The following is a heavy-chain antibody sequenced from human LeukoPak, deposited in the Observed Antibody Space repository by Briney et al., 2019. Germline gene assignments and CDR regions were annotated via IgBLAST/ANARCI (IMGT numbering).Heavy chain of an antibody. J-gene: IGHJ5*02. D-gene: IGHD2-2*02. V-gene: IGHV1-2*02. Sequence: GASVKVSCKASGYTFTGYYMHWVRQAPGQGLEWMGWINPNSGGTNYAQKFQGRVTMTRDTSISTAYMELSRLRSDDTAVYYCAREYCSSTSCHNNRVEPWGQGTLVTVSS. CDR1: GYTFTGYY. CDR3: AREYCSSTSCHNNRVEP. CDR2: INPNSGGT.